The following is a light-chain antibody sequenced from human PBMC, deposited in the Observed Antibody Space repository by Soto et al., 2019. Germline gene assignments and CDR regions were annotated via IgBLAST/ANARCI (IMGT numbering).Light chain of an antibody. V-gene: IGLV2-14*01. CDR3: SSYTSSSTYV. CDR1: SSDVGGYDY. J-gene: IGLJ1*01. Sequence: SALTQPASVSGSPGQSVTISCTGTSSDVGGYDYVSWYQHHPGKAPKLVIYDVTYRPSGVSDRFSGSKSANTASLTISGLQAEDEAGYYCSSYTSSSTYVFGTGTKVNVL. CDR2: DVT.